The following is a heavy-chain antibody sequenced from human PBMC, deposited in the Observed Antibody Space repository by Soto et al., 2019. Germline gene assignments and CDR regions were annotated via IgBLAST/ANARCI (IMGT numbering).Heavy chain of an antibody. D-gene: IGHD2-15*01. Sequence: GSLRLSCAASGFTFSSYGMHWVRQAPGKGLEWVAVIWYDGSNKYYADSVKGRFTISRDNSKNTLYLQMNSLRAEDTAVYYCERDSQSRCSGGSCYSEGLYYWGQGTQGTVS. CDR2: IWYDGSNK. CDR1: GFTFSSYG. V-gene: IGHV3-33*01. J-gene: IGHJ4*02. CDR3: ERDSQSRCSGGSCYSEGLYY.